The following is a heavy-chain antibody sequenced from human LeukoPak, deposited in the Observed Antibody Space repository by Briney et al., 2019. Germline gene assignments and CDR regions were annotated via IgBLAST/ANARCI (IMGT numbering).Heavy chain of an antibody. V-gene: IGHV1-69*04. CDR3: ARDRDSSGWYAYY. D-gene: IGHD6-19*01. J-gene: IGHJ4*02. CDR1: GGTFSSYT. Sequence: GASVKVSCKASGGTFSSYTISWVRQAPGQGLDWMGRIIPILGIANYAQKFQGRVTITADKSTSTAYMELSSLRSEDTAVYYCARDRDSSGWYAYYWGQGTLVTVSS. CDR2: IIPILGIA.